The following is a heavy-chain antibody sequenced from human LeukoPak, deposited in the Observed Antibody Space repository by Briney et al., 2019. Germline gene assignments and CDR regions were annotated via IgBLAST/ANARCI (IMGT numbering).Heavy chain of an antibody. V-gene: IGHV4-4*02. J-gene: IGHJ4*02. CDR1: SGSISSSTW. Sequence: PSGTLSLTCAVSSGSISSSTWWSWVRQPPGKGLEWIVEINHSGSTHYTPSLKSRVTISVDTSDNQFSLKMISVTAADTAVYYCARAGDDSSGYYPYWGQGTLVTVSS. CDR3: ARAGDDSSGYYPY. D-gene: IGHD3-22*01. CDR2: INHSGST.